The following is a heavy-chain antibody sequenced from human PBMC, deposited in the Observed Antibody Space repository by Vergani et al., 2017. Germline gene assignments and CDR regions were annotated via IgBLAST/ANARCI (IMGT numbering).Heavy chain of an antibody. CDR1: GGSISSYF. CDR3: GRPDNYGDYVPFDY. V-gene: IGHV4-59*01. Sequence: QVQLQESGPGLVKPSETLSLTCTVSGGSISSYFWSWIRQPPGKGLEWVGYIYYSGSTNYNPSLKSRVTISVDTSKNQFSLKLSSVTAADTAVYYCGRPDNYGDYVPFDYWGQGTLVTVSS. CDR2: IYYSGST. J-gene: IGHJ4*02. D-gene: IGHD4-17*01.